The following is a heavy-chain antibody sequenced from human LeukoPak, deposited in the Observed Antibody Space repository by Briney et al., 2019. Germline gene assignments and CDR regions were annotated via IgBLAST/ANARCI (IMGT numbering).Heavy chain of an antibody. CDR2: IIPILGIA. CDR1: GGTLSSYA. CDR3: ARDRGRRDGYNYLDY. Sequence: SVKVSCKASGGTLSSYAISWVRQAPGQGLEWMGRIIPILGIANYAQKFQGRVTITADKSTSTAYMELSSLRSEDTAVYYCARDRGRRDGYNYLDYWGQGTLVTVSS. J-gene: IGHJ4*02. V-gene: IGHV1-69*04. D-gene: IGHD5-24*01.